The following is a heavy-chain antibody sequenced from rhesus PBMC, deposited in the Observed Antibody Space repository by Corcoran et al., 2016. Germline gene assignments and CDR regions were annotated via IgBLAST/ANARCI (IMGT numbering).Heavy chain of an antibody. J-gene: IGHJ4*01. V-gene: IGHV4-65*01. CDR3: ARRRVGATFDY. CDR1: GGSISSSNW. D-gene: IGHD1-44*02. CDR2: ISGSSGST. Sequence: QVQLQESGPGLVKPSETLSLTCAVSGGSISSSNWWSWIRQPPGKGLEWIGYISGSSGSTYYNPSLKSRVTSSTDTSKTQFSLKLSSVTAADTAVYYCARRRVGATFDYWGQGVLVTVSS.